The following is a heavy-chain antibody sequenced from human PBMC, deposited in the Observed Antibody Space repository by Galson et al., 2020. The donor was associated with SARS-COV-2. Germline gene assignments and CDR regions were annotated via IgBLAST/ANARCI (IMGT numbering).Heavy chain of an antibody. CDR2: ISAYNGNT. Sequence: ASVKVSCKASGYSFTNYGVSWVRQAPGQGLEWMGWISAYNGNTNYAQKLHGRVTMTTDTSTITAYMELRNLRSDDTAVYYCARCYTSTLEWLLSGWYYYYGMDIWGQGTTVTVSS. J-gene: IGHJ6*02. V-gene: IGHV1-18*01. D-gene: IGHD3-3*01. CDR3: ARCYTSTLEWLLSGWYYYYGMDI. CDR1: GYSFTNYG.